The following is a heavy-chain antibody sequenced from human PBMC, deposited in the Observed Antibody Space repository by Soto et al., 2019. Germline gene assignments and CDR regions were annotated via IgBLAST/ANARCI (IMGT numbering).Heavy chain of an antibody. CDR2: MNPNTGNS. V-gene: IGHV1-8*01. D-gene: IGHD1-1*01. CDR1: GYTFTSYD. Sequence: ASVKVSCKASGYTFTSYDIYWVRQATGQGLEWMGWMNPNTGNSGYAQKFQGRVTMTSDTSKSTAHMEVSSLRSEDTAVYYCARRAETNGWNGFGADKYYFDFWGQGTLVTVSS. CDR3: ARRAETNGWNGFGADKYYFDF. J-gene: IGHJ4*02.